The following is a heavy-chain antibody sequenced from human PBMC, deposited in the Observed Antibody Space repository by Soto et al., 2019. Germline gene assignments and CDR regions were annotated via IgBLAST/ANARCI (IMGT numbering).Heavy chain of an antibody. CDR1: VFTFSVFG. V-gene: IGHV3-30*18. Sequence: PWGSLRVFCAPSVFTFSVFGMHWVRQAQGKGLEWVALISHDGSNTYHADSVKGRFTISRDNLKNTLYLQMNSLRAEDTAVYYCAKDREPPSASWPYYWGQGTMVTVSS. CDR2: ISHDGSNT. J-gene: IGHJ4*02. CDR3: AKDREPPSASWPYY. D-gene: IGHD2-2*01.